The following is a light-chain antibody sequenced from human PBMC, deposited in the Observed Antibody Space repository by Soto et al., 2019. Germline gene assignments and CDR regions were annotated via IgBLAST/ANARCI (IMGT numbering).Light chain of an antibody. V-gene: IGKV3-11*01. CDR3: QQRSNWPPRIT. CDR1: XXVSSY. CDR2: DAS. J-gene: IGKJ3*01. Sequence: QSPATLSLSPGXRATLSXXXXXXVSSYLAWYQQKPGQAPRLLIYDASNRATGIPARFSGSGSGTDFTLTISSLEPEDFAVYYCQQRSNWPPRITFGPGTKVDIK.